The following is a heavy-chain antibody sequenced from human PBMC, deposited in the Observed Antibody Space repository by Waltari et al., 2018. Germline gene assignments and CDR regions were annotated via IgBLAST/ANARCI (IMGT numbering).Heavy chain of an antibody. V-gene: IGHV4-34*01. CDR2: SNHSGST. J-gene: IGHJ5*02. D-gene: IGHD6-13*01. CDR3: ARRSSSWYGWGWFDP. Sequence: QVQLQQWGAGLLKPSETLSLTCAVYGGSFSGYYWSWIRQPPGKGLEWIGESNHSGSTNYNPSLKSRVTISVDTSKNQFSLKLSSVTAADTAVYYCARRSSSWYGWGWFDPWGQGTLVTVSS. CDR1: GGSFSGYY.